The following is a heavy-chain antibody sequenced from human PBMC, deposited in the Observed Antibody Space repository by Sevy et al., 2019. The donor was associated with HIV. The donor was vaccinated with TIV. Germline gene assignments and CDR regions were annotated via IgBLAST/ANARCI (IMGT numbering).Heavy chain of an antibody. CDR2: IRGNPFGGTK. CDR1: GFSFGAYA. CDR3: SREGGVVVVVAANYFDY. J-gene: IGHJ4*02. Sequence: GGSLRLSCTASGFSFGAYAMSWFRQAPGKGLEWVAFIRGNPFGGTKAYAASVKGRFTIQRDDSKSNAYLQMNSLKTEDTGVYYCSREGGVVVVVAANYFDYWGQGTLVTVSS. V-gene: IGHV3-49*03. D-gene: IGHD2-15*01.